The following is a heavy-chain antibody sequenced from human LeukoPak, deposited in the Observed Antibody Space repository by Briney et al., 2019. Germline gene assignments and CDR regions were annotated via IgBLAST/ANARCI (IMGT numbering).Heavy chain of an antibody. J-gene: IGHJ4*02. V-gene: IGHV4-34*01. Sequence: DTVSLPCALCGGLFRGYHWSGLRDPPGKGLVGIGDINHSESTKLHPSLKSRVPILVDTSKNQFSLKLSPVTAADTAQYYFGRGNRYGVDYWGQGTLVTVSS. CDR3: GRGNRYGVDY. D-gene: IGHD5-18*01. CDR1: GGLFRGYH. CDR2: INHSEST.